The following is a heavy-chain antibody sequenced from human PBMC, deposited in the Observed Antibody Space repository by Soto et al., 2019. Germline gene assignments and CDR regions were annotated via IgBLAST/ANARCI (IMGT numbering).Heavy chain of an antibody. V-gene: IGHV1-69*01. CDR3: AAELGLGKLSVV. CDR1: GDTFKNCV. J-gene: IGHJ6*02. D-gene: IGHD7-27*01. Sequence: QVQVVQSGVEVRRPGSSVKVSCKASGDTFKNCVISWVRQAPGQGLEWMGGIIPLFGTTDFAQRFQGRLTITTDESTTTAYMELSRLRSEDTATYYCAAELGLGKLSVVWGPGTTVIVSS. CDR2: IIPLFGTT.